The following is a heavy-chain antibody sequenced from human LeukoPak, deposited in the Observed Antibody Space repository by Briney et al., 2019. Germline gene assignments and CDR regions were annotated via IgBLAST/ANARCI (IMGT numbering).Heavy chain of an antibody. D-gene: IGHD5-18*01. V-gene: IGHV1-18*01. CDR3: AREFELSDTAMLDDAFDI. J-gene: IGHJ3*02. CDR1: GYTFTSYG. Sequence: GASVKVSCKASGYTFTSYGISWVRQAPGQGLEWMGWISAYNGNTNYAQKLQGRVTMTTDTSTSTAYMELRSLRSDDTAVYYCAREFELSDTAMLDDAFDIWGQGTMVTVSS. CDR2: ISAYNGNT.